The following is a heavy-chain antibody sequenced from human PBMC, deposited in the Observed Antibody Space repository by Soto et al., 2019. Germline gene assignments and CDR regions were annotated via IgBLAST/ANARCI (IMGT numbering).Heavy chain of an antibody. CDR3: ARMDGDSNYYGWYG. D-gene: IGHD4-17*01. CDR2: FFSDAER. V-gene: IGHV2-26*01. J-gene: IGHJ6*02. Sequence: QVTLKESGPVLVKPTETLTLTCSASGFSLTNGRMGVSWIRQPPGTALEWLAHFFSDAERSYSTSMQSRLNMYKDSSGSQVVLTMTYMAPADTATYFCARMDGDSNYYGWYGWGHGIAVTVSS. CDR1: GFSLTNGRMG.